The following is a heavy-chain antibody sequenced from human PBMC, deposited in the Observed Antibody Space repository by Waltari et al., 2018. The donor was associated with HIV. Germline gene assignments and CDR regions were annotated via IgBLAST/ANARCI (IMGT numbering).Heavy chain of an antibody. Sequence: EVQLLESGGGLVQPGGSLRLSCAASGFTFSSYAMSWVRQAPGKGLEWVSAISGSGGSTYYADSVKGRFTISRDNSKNTLYLQMNSLRAEDTAVYYCAKTPRPGVVVIAIFDYWGQGTLVTVSS. J-gene: IGHJ4*02. CDR2: ISGSGGST. V-gene: IGHV3-23*01. CDR3: AKTPRPGVVVIAIFDY. CDR1: GFTFSSYA. D-gene: IGHD2-21*01.